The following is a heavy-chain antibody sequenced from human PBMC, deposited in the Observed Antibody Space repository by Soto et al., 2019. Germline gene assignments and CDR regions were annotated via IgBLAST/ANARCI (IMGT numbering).Heavy chain of an antibody. CDR3: ARSRSGAVPDSFGY. J-gene: IGHJ1*01. CDR2: ISKDGSVK. Sequence: QVQLVESGGRVVHPGGSLRLSCAASGFMFSRYAIHWVRQAPGKGLEWVAVISKDGSVKYYADSVRGRFSISRDKSKNTVYLEMYAMRDDDTAVFFCARSRSGAVPDSFGYWGQGTLVTVSS. CDR1: GFMFSRYA. D-gene: IGHD3-3*01. V-gene: IGHV3-30-3*01.